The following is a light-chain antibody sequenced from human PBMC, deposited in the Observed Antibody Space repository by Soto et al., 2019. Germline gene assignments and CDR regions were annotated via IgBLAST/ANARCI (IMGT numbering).Light chain of an antibody. V-gene: IGLV2-14*01. CDR2: AVS. CDR1: SSDVGGYNY. J-gene: IGLJ2*01. CDR3: SSYTSSTSVA. Sequence: QSALTQPASVSGSPGQSITISCNGTSSDVGGYNYVSWYQQHPGKAPKLIIYAVSNRPSGVSHRFSGSKSGNTASLAISGLQAEDEAEYYCSSYTSSTSVAFGGGTKLTVL.